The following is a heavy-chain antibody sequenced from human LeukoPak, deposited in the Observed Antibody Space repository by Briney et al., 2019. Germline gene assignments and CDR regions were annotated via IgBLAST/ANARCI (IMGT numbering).Heavy chain of an antibody. J-gene: IGHJ4*02. V-gene: IGHV3-48*03. CDR3: ARDRATVTTD. CDR1: GFTFGSYE. CDR2: ISSSGSTI. D-gene: IGHD4-17*01. Sequence: GGSLRLSCAASGFTFGSYEMNWVRQAPGKGLEWVSYISSSGSTIYYADSVKGRFTISRDNAKNSLYLQMNSLRTEDTAVYYCARDRATVTTDWGQGTLVTVSS.